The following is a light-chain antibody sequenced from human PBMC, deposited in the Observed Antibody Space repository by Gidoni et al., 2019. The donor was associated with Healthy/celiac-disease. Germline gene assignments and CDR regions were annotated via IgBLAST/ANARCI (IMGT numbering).Light chain of an antibody. V-gene: IGLV3-21*04. Sequence: SYVLTQPPSVSVAPGKTARITCGGNNIGSKSVHWYQQTPGPAPVLVIYYDSDRPSGIPERFSGSNSGNTATLTIGRVEAGDEADYYCQVWDSSSDHLVVFGGGTKLTVL. CDR1: NIGSKS. CDR3: QVWDSSSDHLVV. J-gene: IGLJ2*01. CDR2: YDS.